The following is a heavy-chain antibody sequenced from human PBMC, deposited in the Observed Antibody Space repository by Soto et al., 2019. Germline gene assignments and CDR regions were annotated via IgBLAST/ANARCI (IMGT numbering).Heavy chain of an antibody. CDR2: INAGNGNT. CDR3: ARDLYDILTGYYYFDY. J-gene: IGHJ4*02. D-gene: IGHD3-9*01. V-gene: IGHV1-3*01. CDR1: GYTFTSYD. Sequence: ASVKVSCKASGYTFTSYDMHWVRQAPGQRLEWMGWINAGNGNTKYSQKFQGRVTITRDTSASTAYMELSSLRSEDTAVYYCARDLYDILTGYYYFDYWGQGTLVTVSS.